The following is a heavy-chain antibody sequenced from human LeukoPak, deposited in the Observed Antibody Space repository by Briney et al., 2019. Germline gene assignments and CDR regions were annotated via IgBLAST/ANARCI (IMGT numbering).Heavy chain of an antibody. V-gene: IGHV4-39*01. CDR1: GGSISSNDYY. CDR2: LYYSGST. J-gene: IGHJ4*02. CDR3: ARLLAVAGNWHFDY. D-gene: IGHD6-19*01. Sequence: SETLSLTCTVSGGSISSNDYYWGWIRQPPGKGLEWIGSLYYSGSTYYNPSFKSRVTISVDTSKNQFSLKLSSVTAADTAVYYCARLLAVAGNWHFDYWGQGTLVTVSS.